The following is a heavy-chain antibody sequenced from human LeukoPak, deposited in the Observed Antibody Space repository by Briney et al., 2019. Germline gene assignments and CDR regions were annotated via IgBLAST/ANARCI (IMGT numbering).Heavy chain of an antibody. CDR3: ATGRTKWELLNY. V-gene: IGHV1-24*01. D-gene: IGHD1-26*01. CDR2: LDPEDGEM. CDR1: GYILTELS. Sequence: ASVKVSCKVSGYILTELSLHWVRQAPGKGLEWMGGLDPEDGEMIYSQKFQGRVTMTEDTSTDIAYMEMSSLRSEDTAVYYCATGRTKWELLNYWGQGTLVTVSS. J-gene: IGHJ4*02.